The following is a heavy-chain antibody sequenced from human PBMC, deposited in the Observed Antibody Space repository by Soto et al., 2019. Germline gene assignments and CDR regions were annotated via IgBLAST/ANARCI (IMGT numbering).Heavy chain of an antibody. J-gene: IGHJ6*02. CDR3: ARVVGGDAEGMDV. CDR2: IYHSGST. D-gene: IGHD2-2*01. CDR1: GGSISSSNW. V-gene: IGHV4-4*02. Sequence: QVQLQESGPGLVKPSGTLSLTCAVSGGSISSSNWWSWVRQPPGKGLEWIGEIYHSGSTNYNPSLKSRVTISGDKSKNQFSLKLSCVTAADTAVYYCARVVGGDAEGMDVWGQGTTVTVSS.